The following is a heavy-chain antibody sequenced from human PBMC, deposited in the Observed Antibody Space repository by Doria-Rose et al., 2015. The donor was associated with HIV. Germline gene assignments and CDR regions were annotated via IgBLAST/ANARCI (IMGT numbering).Heavy chain of an antibody. V-gene: IGHV2-26*01. D-gene: IGHD6-13*01. J-gene: IGHJ4*02. Sequence: QITLKESGPVLVKPTETLTLTCTVSGVSLSSPGMGVSWIRQPLGKALEWLANIFSDDERSYKTSLKSRLTISRGTSKCQVVLTMTDMDPVDTATYYCARIKSSRWYHKYYFDFWGQGTLVIVSA. CDR2: IFSDDER. CDR3: ARIKSSRWYHKYYFDF. CDR1: GVSLSSPGMG.